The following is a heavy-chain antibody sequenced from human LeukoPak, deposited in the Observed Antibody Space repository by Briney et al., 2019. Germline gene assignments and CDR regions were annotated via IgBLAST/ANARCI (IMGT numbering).Heavy chain of an antibody. CDR1: GFTFSSYG. Sequence: PGGSLRLSCAAPGFTFSSYGMHWVRQAPGKGLEWVAVISYDGSNKYYADSVKGRFTISRDNSKNTLFLQMGSLRADDMAVYYCARWGSTSCYDYWGQGTLVTVSS. D-gene: IGHD2-2*01. CDR2: ISYDGSNK. CDR3: ARWGSTSCYDY. V-gene: IGHV3-30*03. J-gene: IGHJ4*02.